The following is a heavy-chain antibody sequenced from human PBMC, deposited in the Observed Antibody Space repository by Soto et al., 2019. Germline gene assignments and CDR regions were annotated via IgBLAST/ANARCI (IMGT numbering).Heavy chain of an antibody. Sequence: PSEALSVTCAVSGGSISRSDWWSWVRQPPGKGLQWIGETSHRGSTTYNPSLKSRVTISVDKSKNQFSLKLSSVTAADTAVYYCARDGHSSGWSWGQGTLVTVSS. CDR2: TSHRGST. D-gene: IGHD6-19*01. CDR1: GGSISRSDW. V-gene: IGHV4-4*02. J-gene: IGHJ5*02. CDR3: ARDGHSSGWS.